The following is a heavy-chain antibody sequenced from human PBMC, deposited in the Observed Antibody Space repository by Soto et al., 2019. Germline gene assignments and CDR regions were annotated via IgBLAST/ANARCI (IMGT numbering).Heavy chain of an antibody. J-gene: IGHJ6*02. D-gene: IGHD6-19*01. CDR3: ARTDSSGWWDYYGMDV. CDR2: IHYSGTT. V-gene: IGHV4-39*07. CDR1: GGSISIGTDY. Sequence: PSETLSLTCTVSGGSISIGTDYWGWIRQAPGKGLEWIGNIHYSGTTSYSPSLKSRVTISVDTSKYQFSLKLCSVTAAATAVYYCARTDSSGWWDYYGMDVWGQGTMVSVSS.